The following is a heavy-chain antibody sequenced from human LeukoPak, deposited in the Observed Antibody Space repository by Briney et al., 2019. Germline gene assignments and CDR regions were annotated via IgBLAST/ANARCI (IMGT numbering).Heavy chain of an antibody. CDR3: ARGCCPFDP. Sequence: SETLSLTCTVSGGSISSYYWSWIRQPPGKGLEWIGEINHSGSTNYNPSLKSRVTISVDTSKNQFSLKLSSVTAADTAVYYCARGCCPFDPWGQGTLVTVSS. J-gene: IGHJ5*02. V-gene: IGHV4-34*01. CDR1: GGSISSYY. CDR2: INHSGST.